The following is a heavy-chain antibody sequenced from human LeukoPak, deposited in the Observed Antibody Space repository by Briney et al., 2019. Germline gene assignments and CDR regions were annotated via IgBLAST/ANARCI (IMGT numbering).Heavy chain of an antibody. CDR1: GYTFTIYA. CDR2: INTNTGNP. J-gene: IGHJ6*02. Sequence: ASVTVSCKASGYTFTIYAMNWVRQAPGQGLEWMGWINTNTGNPTYAQGFTGRFVFSLDTSVSTAYLQISSLKAEDTAVYYCARGWATIFGVVTFYGMDVWGQGTTVTVSS. CDR3: ARGWATIFGVVTFYGMDV. D-gene: IGHD3-3*01. V-gene: IGHV7-4-1*02.